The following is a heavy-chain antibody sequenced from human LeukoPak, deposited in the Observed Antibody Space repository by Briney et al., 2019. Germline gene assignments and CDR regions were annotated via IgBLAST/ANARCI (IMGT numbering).Heavy chain of an antibody. CDR2: IIPIFGTA. CDR1: GGTFSSYA. J-gene: IGHJ4*02. V-gene: IGHV1-69*13. D-gene: IGHD5-18*01. Sequence: ASVKASCKASGGTFSSYAISWVRQAPGQGLEWMGGIIPIFGTANYAQKFQGRVTITADESTSTAYMELSSLRSEDTAVYYCARGAVNTATLVDYWGQGTLVTVSS. CDR3: ARGAVNTATLVDY.